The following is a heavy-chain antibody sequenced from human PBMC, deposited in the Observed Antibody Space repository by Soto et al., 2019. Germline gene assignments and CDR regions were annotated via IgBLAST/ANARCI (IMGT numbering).Heavy chain of an antibody. CDR1: GYTLTELS. CDR2: FDPEDGGT. J-gene: IGHJ5*02. V-gene: IGHV1-24*01. D-gene: IGHD2-2*01. Sequence: ASVKVSCKVSGYTLTELSMHWLRQAPGKGLEWMGGFDPEDGGTIYAQKFQGRVTMTEDTSTDTAYMELSSLRSEDTAVYYCATNIVVVPAAKVTSWFDPWGQGTLVTVSS. CDR3: ATNIVVVPAAKVTSWFDP.